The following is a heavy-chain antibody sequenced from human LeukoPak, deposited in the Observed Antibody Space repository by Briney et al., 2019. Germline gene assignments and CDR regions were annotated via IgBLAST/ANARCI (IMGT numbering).Heavy chain of an antibody. Sequence: GGSLRLSCAASGFTFSSYWMSWVRQAPGKGLEWVANIKQDGSEKYYGDSVKGRFTLARDNANNSMYMQMNSLRAEDTAVYYCARVYCGGDCYAYSFDIWGQGTMVTVSS. D-gene: IGHD2-21*02. J-gene: IGHJ3*02. CDR3: ARVYCGGDCYAYSFDI. CDR2: IKQDGSEK. CDR1: GFTFSSYW. V-gene: IGHV3-7*01.